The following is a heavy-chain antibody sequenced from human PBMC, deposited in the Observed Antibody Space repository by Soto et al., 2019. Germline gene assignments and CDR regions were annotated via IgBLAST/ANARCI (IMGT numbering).Heavy chain of an antibody. D-gene: IGHD1-26*01. CDR2: IYYSGRT. Sequence: QLQLQESGPGLVKPSETLSLTCTVSGGSISSSSYYWGWIRQPPGKGLEWIGSIYYSGRTYYKQSLTSRVTISVDTSKNQFSLKLSSVTAADTAVYYCARLRSGSYYTPEYFQHWGQGTLVTVSS. CDR1: GGSISSSSYY. V-gene: IGHV4-39*01. J-gene: IGHJ1*01. CDR3: ARLRSGSYYTPEYFQH.